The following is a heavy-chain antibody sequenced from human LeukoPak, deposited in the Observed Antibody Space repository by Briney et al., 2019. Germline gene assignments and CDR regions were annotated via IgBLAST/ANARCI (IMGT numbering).Heavy chain of an antibody. CDR2: INGGNGNT. Sequence: ASVKVSCKASGYTFTSYAMHWVRQAPGQRLEWMGWINGGNGNTKYSQKFQGRVTITRDTSASTAYMELSSLRSEDTAVYYCARETVTRGFEWDYYYGMDVWGQGTTVTVSS. D-gene: IGHD4-11*01. CDR3: ARETVTRGFEWDYYYGMDV. V-gene: IGHV1-3*01. CDR1: GYTFTSYA. J-gene: IGHJ6*02.